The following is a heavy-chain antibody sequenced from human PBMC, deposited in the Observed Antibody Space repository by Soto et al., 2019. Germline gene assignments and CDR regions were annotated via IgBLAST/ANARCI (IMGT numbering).Heavy chain of an antibody. Sequence: GGSLRLSCAATGFTFRSYAIHWVRQAPGKIPERVAVISRDGSNKYYVDSVKGRFTISRDNSQDTVYLQMNSLRDEDSAMFYCARSRSGAVADSFDFWGQGTLVTVSS. J-gene: IGHJ4*02. CDR3: ARSRSGAVADSFDF. CDR1: GFTFRSYA. V-gene: IGHV3-30*04. CDR2: ISRDGSNK. D-gene: IGHD3-10*01.